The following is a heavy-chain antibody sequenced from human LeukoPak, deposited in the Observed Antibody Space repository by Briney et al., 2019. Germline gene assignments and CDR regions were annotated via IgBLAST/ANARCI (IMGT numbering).Heavy chain of an antibody. CDR2: FDPEDGEA. CDR1: GYTLTELS. CDR3: ATEGRSDYVWGSYPKFDY. Sequence: ASVKVSCKVSGYTLTELSMHWVRQAPGKGLEWMGGFDPEDGEAIYAQKFQGRVTMTEDTSTDTAYMELSSLRSDDTAVYYCATEGRSDYVWGSYPKFDYWGQGTLVTVSS. J-gene: IGHJ4*02. D-gene: IGHD3-16*02. V-gene: IGHV1-24*01.